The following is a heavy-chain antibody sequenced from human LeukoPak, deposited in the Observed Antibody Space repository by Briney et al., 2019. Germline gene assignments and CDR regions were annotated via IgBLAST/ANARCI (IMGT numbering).Heavy chain of an antibody. CDR2: IIPILGIA. D-gene: IGHD3-10*01. V-gene: IGHV1-69*04. CDR1: GGTFSSYA. CDR3: ARVASGTGYYGSGSYFDY. J-gene: IGHJ4*02. Sequence: SVKVSCKASGGTFSSYAISWVRQAPGQGLEWMGRIIPILGIANYAQKFQGRVTITADKSTSTAYMELSSLRSEDTAVYYCARVASGTGYYGSGSYFDYWGQGTLVTVSS.